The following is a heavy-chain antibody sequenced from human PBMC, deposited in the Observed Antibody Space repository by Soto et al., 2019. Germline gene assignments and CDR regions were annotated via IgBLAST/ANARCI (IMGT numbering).Heavy chain of an antibody. V-gene: IGHV1-69*06. J-gene: IGHJ3*02. Sequence: GASVKVSCKASGGTFSRNGISWVRQAPGQGLKWMGGIIPIFGTANYAQNFQGRVTITADKSRSTVYMELNSLSSEDTAVYYCAGPAYGDYRFKALDIWGQGTMVTVSS. CDR1: GGTFSRNG. D-gene: IGHD4-17*01. CDR3: AGPAYGDYRFKALDI. CDR2: IIPIFGTA.